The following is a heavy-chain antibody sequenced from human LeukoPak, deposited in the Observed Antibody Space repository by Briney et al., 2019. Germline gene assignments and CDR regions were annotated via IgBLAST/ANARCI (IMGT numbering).Heavy chain of an antibody. CDR1: GYTFTSYY. CDR2: INPSGGST. Sequence: GASVKVSCKASGYTFTSYYMHWVRQAPGQGLEWMGIINPSGGSTSYAQKFQGRVTMTRDMSTSTVYIELSSLRSEDTAVYYCAREHYSGYAQYYFDYWGQGTLVTVSS. V-gene: IGHV1-46*01. J-gene: IGHJ4*02. CDR3: AREHYSGYAQYYFDY. D-gene: IGHD5-12*01.